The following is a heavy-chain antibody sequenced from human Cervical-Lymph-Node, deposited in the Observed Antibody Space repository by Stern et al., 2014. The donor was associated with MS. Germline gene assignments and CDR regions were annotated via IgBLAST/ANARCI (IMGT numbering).Heavy chain of an antibody. CDR2: IYPDDADT. V-gene: IGHV5-51*01. J-gene: IGHJ4*02. CDR1: GYSFTHYW. D-gene: IGHD1-26*01. Sequence: EVQLVESGAGMKQPGASLRISCEGSGYSFTHYWIGWVRQMPGKGLEWQGIIYPDDADTRDSSSFQGQVTNTADNSISTAYLQWSSLKASDAAMYYCAALVRGSYFYWGQGTLVTVSS. CDR3: AALVRGSYFY.